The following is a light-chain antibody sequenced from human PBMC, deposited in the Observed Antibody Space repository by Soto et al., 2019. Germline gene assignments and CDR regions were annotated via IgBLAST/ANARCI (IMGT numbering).Light chain of an antibody. CDR3: QQRSNWPPT. J-gene: IGKJ4*01. V-gene: IGKV3-11*01. CDR1: QSVSSY. Sequence: EIVLTQSPATLSLSPGERATLSCRASQSVSSYLAWYQQKPGQAPRLLIYDAYNRATGIPARFSGSGSGTDLPLTISSLEPEDFAVYYCQQRSNWPPTFGGGTKVEIK. CDR2: DAY.